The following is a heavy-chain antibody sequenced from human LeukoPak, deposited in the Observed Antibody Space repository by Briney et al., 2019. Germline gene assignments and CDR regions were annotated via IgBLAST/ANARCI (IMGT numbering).Heavy chain of an antibody. D-gene: IGHD3-10*01. V-gene: IGHV4-39*01. CDR3: ARHRGSGSYYMRHYFDY. J-gene: IGHJ4*02. CDR2: INHSGST. CDR1: GGSISSSSYY. Sequence: SETLSLTCTVSGGSISSSSYYWGWIRQPPGKGLEWIGEINHSGSTNYNPSLKSRVTISVDTSKNQFSLKLSSVTAADTAVYYCARHRGSGSYYMRHYFDYWGQGTLVTVSS.